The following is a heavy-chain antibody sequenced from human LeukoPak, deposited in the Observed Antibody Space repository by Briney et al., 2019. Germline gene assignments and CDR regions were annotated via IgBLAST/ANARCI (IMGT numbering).Heavy chain of an antibody. J-gene: IGHJ4*02. CDR3: AGRDYGDSDKRYFDY. CDR1: GYRFTTYW. CDR2: IYPGDSDT. Sequence: GESLKISCKGSGYRFTTYWIGWVRQMPGKGLEWMGIIYPGDSDTRYSPSFEGQVTISADKSISTAYLQWSSLKASDTAIYYCAGRDYGDSDKRYFDYWGQGTLVTVSS. D-gene: IGHD4-17*01. V-gene: IGHV5-51*01.